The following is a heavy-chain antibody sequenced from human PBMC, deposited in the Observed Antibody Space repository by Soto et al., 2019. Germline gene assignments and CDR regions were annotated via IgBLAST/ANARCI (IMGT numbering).Heavy chain of an antibody. CDR2: IIPIINMT. V-gene: IGHV1-69*08. CDR1: GGNFIGYS. J-gene: IGHJ6*04. D-gene: IGHD1-1*01. Sequence: QVQLLQSGAEVKKPGSSVRVSCKASGGNFIGYSYSWRRQAPGQGLEWMGRIIPIINMTSYAEKFQTRVNITVDKYTTKAHMELRIKRYEDTALYYCATERDTEPMMTRTVMEVCGRGTTVTDAS. CDR3: ATERDTEPMMTRTVMEV.